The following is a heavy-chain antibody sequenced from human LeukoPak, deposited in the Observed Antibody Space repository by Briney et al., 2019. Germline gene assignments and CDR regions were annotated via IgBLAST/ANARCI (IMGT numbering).Heavy chain of an antibody. V-gene: IGHV3-15*01. Sequence: GGSLRLSCAASGFTFTNAWVYWVRQAPGKGLECVGRFKSTTDGGTTDYAAPVKGRFTISRDDSKNTLYLQMNSLKTVDTAVYYCTRQGSGYYYFDCWGQGTRVTVSS. J-gene: IGHJ4*02. D-gene: IGHD3-22*01. CDR1: GFTFTNAW. CDR3: TRQGSGYYYFDC. CDR2: FKSTTDGGTT.